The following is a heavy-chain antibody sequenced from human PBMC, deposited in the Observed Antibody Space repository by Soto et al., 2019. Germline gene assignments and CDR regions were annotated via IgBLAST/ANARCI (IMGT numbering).Heavy chain of an antibody. Sequence: QVQLVESGGGVVQPGRSLRLSCAASGFTFSNYGMHWVRQAPGKGLEWVAVISYDGSNKFYADSVKGRFTISRDNSKNTLYLQVSSLRTEDTAVYYCAKVGPKVTTVGGWFDPWGQGTLVTVSS. CDR3: AKVGPKVTTVGGWFDP. V-gene: IGHV3-30*18. CDR2: ISYDGSNK. J-gene: IGHJ5*02. CDR1: GFTFSNYG. D-gene: IGHD4-17*01.